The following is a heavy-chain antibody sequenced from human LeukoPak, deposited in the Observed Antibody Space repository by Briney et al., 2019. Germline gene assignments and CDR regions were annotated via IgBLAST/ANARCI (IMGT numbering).Heavy chain of an antibody. CDR2: ISHSGNT. Sequence: SETLSLTCAVSGGSISSSIWWSWVRQPPGKGLEWIGEISHSGNTNYNPSLESRVTISVDKSKNQFSLKLSSVTAADTAIYYCARVLSNVPHYYYYYMDVWGKGTTATVSS. D-gene: IGHD4-11*01. V-gene: IGHV4-4*02. J-gene: IGHJ6*03. CDR1: GGSISSSIW. CDR3: ARVLSNVPHYYYYYMDV.